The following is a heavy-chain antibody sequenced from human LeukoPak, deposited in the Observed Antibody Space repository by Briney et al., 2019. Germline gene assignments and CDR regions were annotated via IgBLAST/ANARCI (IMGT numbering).Heavy chain of an antibody. J-gene: IGHJ4*02. D-gene: IGHD5-12*01. V-gene: IGHV3-23*01. CDR1: GFTFSSYE. CDR3: AKGEIWWLRFDY. Sequence: GGSLRLSCAASGFTFSSYEMNWVRQAPGKGLEWVSAISGSGGSTYYADSVKGRFTISRDNSKNTLYLQMNSLRAEDTAVYYCAKGEIWWLRFDYWGQGTLVTVSS. CDR2: ISGSGGST.